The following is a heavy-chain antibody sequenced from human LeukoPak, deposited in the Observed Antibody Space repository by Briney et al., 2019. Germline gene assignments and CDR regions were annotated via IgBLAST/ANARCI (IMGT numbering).Heavy chain of an antibody. J-gene: IGHJ4*02. Sequence: GGSLRLSCVDSGFAFTPYTMNWVRQAPGKGLEWISFLTTSSSTIYYADSVRGRFTTSRDNAKSSLYLQMNSLRAEDTAVYYCARSTLTSGGIDYWGQGTLVTVSS. CDR1: GFAFTPYT. D-gene: IGHD4-17*01. CDR3: ARSTLTSGGIDY. V-gene: IGHV3-48*01. CDR2: LTTSSSTI.